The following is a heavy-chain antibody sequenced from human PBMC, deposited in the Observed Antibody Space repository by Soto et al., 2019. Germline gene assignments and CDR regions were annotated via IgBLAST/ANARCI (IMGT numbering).Heavy chain of an antibody. CDR1: GGSFSGYY. J-gene: IGHJ6*02. V-gene: IGHV4-34*01. CDR3: ARGSLRYYYYYYGMDV. Sequence: QVQLQQWGAGLLKPSETLSLTCAVYGGSFSGYYWSWIRQPPGKGLAWIGEINHSGSTNYNPSLKSRVTISVDTSKNQFSLKLSSVTAADTAVYYCARGSLRYYYYYYGMDVWGQGTTVTVSS. CDR2: INHSGST.